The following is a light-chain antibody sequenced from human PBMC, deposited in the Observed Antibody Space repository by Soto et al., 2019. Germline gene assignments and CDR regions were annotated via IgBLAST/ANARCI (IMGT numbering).Light chain of an antibody. CDR2: GAS. CDR1: QSVGSNY. CDR3: QQYGWSPWT. J-gene: IGKJ1*01. Sequence: EIVLTQSPGTLSLSPGERATLYCRASQSVGSNYLAWYQQKPGQAPRVLIYGASSRATGIPDRFSGSGSGADFTLTISRLEPEDFAVYYCQQYGWSPWTFGQGTKVEIK. V-gene: IGKV3-20*01.